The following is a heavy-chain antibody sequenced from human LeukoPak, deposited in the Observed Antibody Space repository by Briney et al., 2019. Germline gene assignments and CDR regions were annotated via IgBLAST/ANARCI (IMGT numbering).Heavy chain of an antibody. Sequence: ASVKVSCKASGYTFTGYYMHWVRQAPGQGLEWMGWINPNSGGTNYAQKFQGRVTMTRDTSISTAYMELSRLRSDDTAVYCCARKAEDYYGSGSYYKDSWFDPWGQGTLVTVSS. CDR1: GYTFTGYY. CDR2: INPNSGGT. CDR3: ARKAEDYYGSGSYYKDSWFDP. J-gene: IGHJ5*02. D-gene: IGHD3-10*01. V-gene: IGHV1-2*02.